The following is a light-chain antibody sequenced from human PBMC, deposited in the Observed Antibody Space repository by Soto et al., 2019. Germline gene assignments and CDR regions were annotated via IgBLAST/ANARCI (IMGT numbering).Light chain of an antibody. Sequence: QSVLTQPASVSGSPGQSITISCTGTSSDIGAYEYVSWYQQYPGKVPKLMIYDVSNRPSGVSNRFSGSKSGNAASLTISGLQAEDEADYYCTSYTTSSTILFGGGTKLTVL. V-gene: IGLV2-14*01. CDR1: SSDIGAYEY. CDR2: DVS. J-gene: IGLJ2*01. CDR3: TSYTTSSTIL.